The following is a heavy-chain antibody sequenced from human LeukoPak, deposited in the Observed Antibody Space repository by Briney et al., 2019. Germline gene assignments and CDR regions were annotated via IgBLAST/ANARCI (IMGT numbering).Heavy chain of an antibody. D-gene: IGHD6-19*01. CDR3: ARAGYSSGEDAFDI. J-gene: IGHJ3*02. Sequence: GRSLRLSCAASGFTFSSYAMHWVRQAPGKGLEWVAVISYDGSNKYYADSVKGRFTISRDNSKNTLYLQMNSLRAEDTAVYYCARAGYSSGEDAFDIWGQGTMVIVSS. CDR2: ISYDGSNK. V-gene: IGHV3-30*04. CDR1: GFTFSSYA.